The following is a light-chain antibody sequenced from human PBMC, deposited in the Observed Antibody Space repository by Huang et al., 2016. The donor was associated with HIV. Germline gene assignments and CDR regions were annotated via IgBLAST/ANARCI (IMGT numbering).Light chain of an antibody. V-gene: IGKV3-15*01. CDR2: GAS. J-gene: IGKJ1*01. CDR1: QSVSSN. Sequence: EIVMTQSPGTLSVSPGERATHFCRTSQSVSSNLAWYRHKPGQAPRLLICGASTRATGVPARFSGSGSGTEFTLTINSLQSEDFAVYYCQQYNNWPPWTFGQGTKVEIK. CDR3: QQYNNWPPWT.